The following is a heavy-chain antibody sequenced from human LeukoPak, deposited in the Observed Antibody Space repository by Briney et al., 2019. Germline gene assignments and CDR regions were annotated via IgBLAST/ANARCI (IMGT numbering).Heavy chain of an antibody. D-gene: IGHD2/OR15-2a*01. CDR3: SEGYFEPFDH. CDR2: LSYTGKA. V-gene: IGHV4-59*02. J-gene: IGHJ4*02. Sequence: PSETLSLTCVVSGDSVSNFHWSWLRQVPGKGLEWIACLSYTGKADYNPSLASRVTISLDTSKNQGFSLKLKSVTAADTAVYYCSEGYFEPFDHWGQGILVTVSS. CDR1: GDSVSNFH.